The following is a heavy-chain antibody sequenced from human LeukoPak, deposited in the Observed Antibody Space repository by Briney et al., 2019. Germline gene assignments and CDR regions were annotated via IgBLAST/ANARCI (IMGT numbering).Heavy chain of an antibody. CDR1: GASITSYY. CDR2: IYYSGST. V-gene: IGHV4-59*01. D-gene: IGHD6-19*01. CDR3: ATRRIAVAAPFDY. J-gene: IGHJ4*02. Sequence: SETLSLTCAVSGASITSYYWSWVRQPPEKGLEWIGYIYYSGSTNYNPSLKSRVTMSVDTSKNEFSLKLSSVTTADTAVYYCATRRIAVAAPFDYWGQGTLVTVSS.